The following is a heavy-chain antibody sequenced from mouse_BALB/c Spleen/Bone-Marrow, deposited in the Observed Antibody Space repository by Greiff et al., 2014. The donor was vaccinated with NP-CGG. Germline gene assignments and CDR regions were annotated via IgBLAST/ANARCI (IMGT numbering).Heavy chain of an antibody. V-gene: IGHV14-3*02. D-gene: IGHD1-1*01. J-gene: IGHJ3*01. CDR2: IDPANGNT. CDR1: GFNIKDTY. Sequence: VQLQQSGAELVKPGASVKLSCTASGFNIKDTYMHWVKQRPEQGLEWIGRIDPANGNTKYDPKFQGKATITADTSSNTAYLQLSSLTSEDTAVYYCASYYDGSSSFDYWGQGTLVTVSA. CDR3: ASYYDGSSSFDY.